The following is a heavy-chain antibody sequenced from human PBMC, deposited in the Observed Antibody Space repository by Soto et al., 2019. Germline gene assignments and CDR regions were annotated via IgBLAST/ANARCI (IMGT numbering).Heavy chain of an antibody. V-gene: IGHV3-30-3*01. CDR2: ISYDGSNK. D-gene: IGHD4-17*01. CDR1: GFTFSSYA. J-gene: IGHJ4*02. CDR3: ERDPYGDYEIDY. Sequence: QVQLVESGGGVVQPGRSLRLSCAASGFTFSSYAMHWVRQAPGKGLEWVAVISYDGSNKYYADSVKGRFTISRDNYTNTLYLQMTSLRAEDTAVYYCERDPYGDYEIDYWGQGPLVTVSS.